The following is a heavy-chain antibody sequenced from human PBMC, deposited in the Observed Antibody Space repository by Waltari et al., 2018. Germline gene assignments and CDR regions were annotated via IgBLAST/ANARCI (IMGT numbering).Heavy chain of an antibody. J-gene: IGHJ3*02. CDR1: GFTFSSNA. CDR2: IGSDLNT. CDR3: VKDIFRWAFDI. D-gene: IGHD3-9*01. V-gene: IGHV3-23*01. Sequence: VELLESGGGLVEPGGSLRLSCTTSGFTFSSNAMGWVSQAPGKGLECVSGIGSDLNTHYADSVKGRFTISRDNSKNTVYLQMYSLRAEDTALYYCVKDIFRWAFDIWGQGTMVTVSS.